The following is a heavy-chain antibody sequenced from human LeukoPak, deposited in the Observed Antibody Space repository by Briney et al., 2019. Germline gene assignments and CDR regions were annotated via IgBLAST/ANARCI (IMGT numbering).Heavy chain of an antibody. D-gene: IGHD3-22*01. CDR2: IKADGTEK. CDR3: ARSIAMIPEDY. Sequence: GGSLRLSCGGSGFSLTGFPMSWIRQAPGKGLEWVAYIKADGTEKYYLDSVRGRFTISRDSAKNSLFLQMDSLGTDDTAVYYCARSIAMIPEDYWGPGTLVTVSS. CDR1: GFSLTGFP. J-gene: IGHJ4*02. V-gene: IGHV3-7*04.